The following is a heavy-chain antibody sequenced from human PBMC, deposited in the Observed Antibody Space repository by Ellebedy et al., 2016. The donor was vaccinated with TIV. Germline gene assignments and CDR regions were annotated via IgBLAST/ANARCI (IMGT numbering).Heavy chain of an antibody. Sequence: PGGSLRLSCKGSGYDFADYWTVWVRQMPGKGLEWMGILYPGDSDTRYSPALQGQVTISVDKSINTAYLQWSSLKPSDTATYYCARRTNSYLFDYWGQGTVVTVSS. J-gene: IGHJ4*02. D-gene: IGHD2-8*01. CDR3: ARRTNSYLFDY. CDR1: GYDFADYW. CDR2: LYPGDSDT. V-gene: IGHV5-51*01.